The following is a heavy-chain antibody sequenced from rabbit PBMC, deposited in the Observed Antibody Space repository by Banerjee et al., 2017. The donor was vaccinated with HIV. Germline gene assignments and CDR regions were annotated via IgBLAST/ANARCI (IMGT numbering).Heavy chain of an antibody. D-gene: IGHD8-1*01. V-gene: IGHV1S45*01. CDR2: IYPDYGST. CDR3: ASADSSYYGFNL. J-gene: IGHJ4*01. Sequence: QEQLVESGGGLVTLGGSLKLSCKASGIDFSSYGISWVRQAPGKGLEWIAYIYPDYGSTDYASWAKGRFTISKTSSTTVTLQMTSLTAADTATYFCASADSSYYGFNLWGQGTLVTVS. CDR1: GIDFSSYG.